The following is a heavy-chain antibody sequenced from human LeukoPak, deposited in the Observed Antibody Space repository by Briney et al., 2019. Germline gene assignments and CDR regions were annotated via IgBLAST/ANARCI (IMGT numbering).Heavy chain of an antibody. V-gene: IGHV2-70*01. D-gene: IGHD6-13*01. CDR2: IDGDDDK. CDR1: GFSLSTKKRC. Sequence: SGPALVKPTQSLTLTCSFSGFSLSTKKRCVSWIRQPPGRALEWLALIDGDDDKYYRPSLKTRLTVSKDTSKNQVVLIMTNMDPVDTATYYCARTCSGSRDINFDYWGQGTLVTVSS. J-gene: IGHJ4*02. CDR3: ARTCSGSRDINFDY.